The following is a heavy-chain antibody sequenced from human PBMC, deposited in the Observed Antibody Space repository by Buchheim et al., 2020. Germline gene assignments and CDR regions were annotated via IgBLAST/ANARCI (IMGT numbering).Heavy chain of an antibody. V-gene: IGHV4-31*03. CDR2: IYYSGST. CDR3: AREDRGYCSGGSCYSHWFDP. Sequence: QVQLQESGPGLVKPSQTLSLTCTVSGGSISSGGYYWSWIRQHPGKGLEWIGDIYYSGSTYYNPSLKSRVTISVDMSKNQFSLKLSSVTAADTAVYYCAREDRGYCSGGSCYSHWFDPWGQGTL. D-gene: IGHD2-15*01. CDR1: GGSISSGGYY. J-gene: IGHJ5*02.